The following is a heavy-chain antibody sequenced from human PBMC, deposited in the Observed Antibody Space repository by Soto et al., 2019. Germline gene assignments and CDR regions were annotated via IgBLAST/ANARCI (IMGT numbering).Heavy chain of an antibody. CDR3: ARQILGSGWTFDP. V-gene: IGHV5-51*01. J-gene: IGHJ5*02. Sequence: GESLKISCKGSGYSFTSYWICWVRQMPGKGLEWMGIIYPGDSDTRYSPSFQGQVTISADKSISTAYLQWSSLKASDTAMYYCARQILGSGWTFDPWGQGTLVTVSS. D-gene: IGHD6-19*01. CDR2: IYPGDSDT. CDR1: GYSFTSYW.